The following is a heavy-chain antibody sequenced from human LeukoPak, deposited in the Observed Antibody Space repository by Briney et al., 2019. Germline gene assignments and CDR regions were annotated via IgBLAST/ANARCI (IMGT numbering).Heavy chain of an antibody. CDR2: IKQDGTEE. CDR3: AKVIGLLWFGDPSDY. CDR1: GFTFSSYW. J-gene: IGHJ4*02. D-gene: IGHD3-10*01. Sequence: GGSLTLSCAASGFTFSSYWMTWVRQAPGKGLEWVASIKQDGTEENYVDSVRGRFTISRDNAKNSLFLQMGGLRAEDTAVYYCAKVIGLLWFGDPSDYWGQGTLVTVSS. V-gene: IGHV3-7*03.